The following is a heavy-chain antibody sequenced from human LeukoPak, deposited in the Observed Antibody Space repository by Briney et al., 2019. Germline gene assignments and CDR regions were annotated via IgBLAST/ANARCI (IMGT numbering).Heavy chain of an antibody. V-gene: IGHV3-21*01. CDR1: GLTFSSYS. CDR3: ARDGAFGGVIVIDY. Sequence: GGSLRLSCAASGLTFSSYSMNWVRQAPGKGLEWVSSISSSSSYIYYADSVKGRFTISRDNAKNSLYLQMNSLRAEDTAVYYCARDGAFGGVIVIDYWGRGTLVTVSS. J-gene: IGHJ4*02. D-gene: IGHD3-16*02. CDR2: ISSSSSYI.